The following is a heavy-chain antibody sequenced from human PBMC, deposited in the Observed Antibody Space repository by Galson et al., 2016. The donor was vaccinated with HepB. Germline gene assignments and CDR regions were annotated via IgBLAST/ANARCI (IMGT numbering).Heavy chain of an antibody. CDR1: GFTFSSYS. Sequence: SLRLSCAASGFTFSSYSMNWVRQAPGKGLEWVSSISSSSYIYYADSVKGRFTIATDNGKKTMYLQMNSLRAEDTALYYCARGRRGAISDFFDSWGQGTLVTVSS. V-gene: IGHV3-21*01. CDR2: ISSSSYI. CDR3: ARGRRGAISDFFDS. J-gene: IGHJ4*02. D-gene: IGHD3-10*01.